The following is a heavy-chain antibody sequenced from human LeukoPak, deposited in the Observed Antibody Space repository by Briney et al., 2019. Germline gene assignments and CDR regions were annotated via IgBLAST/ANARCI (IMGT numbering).Heavy chain of an antibody. J-gene: IGHJ4*02. D-gene: IGHD1-26*01. CDR2: ISGSGGST. Sequence: PGGSLRLSCAASGFTFSSYAMSWVRQAPGKGLEWVSAISGSGGSTYYADSVKGRFTISRDNSKNTLYLQMNSLRAEDTAVYYCARRGGDRVGANHRGFDYWGQGTLVTVSS. CDR3: ARRGGDRVGANHRGFDY. V-gene: IGHV3-23*01. CDR1: GFTFSSYA.